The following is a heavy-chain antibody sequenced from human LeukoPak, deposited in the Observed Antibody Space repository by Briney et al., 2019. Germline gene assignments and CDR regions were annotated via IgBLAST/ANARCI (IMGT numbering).Heavy chain of an antibody. Sequence: GGSLRLSCAASGFTFSSYEMNWVRQAPGKGLERVSYISSSGSTIYYADSVKGRFTISRDNAKNSLYLQMNSLRAEDTAVYYCAREVARWLQYYFDYWGQGTLVTVSS. CDR3: AREVARWLQYYFDY. J-gene: IGHJ4*02. CDR2: ISSSGSTI. CDR1: GFTFSSYE. V-gene: IGHV3-48*03. D-gene: IGHD5-24*01.